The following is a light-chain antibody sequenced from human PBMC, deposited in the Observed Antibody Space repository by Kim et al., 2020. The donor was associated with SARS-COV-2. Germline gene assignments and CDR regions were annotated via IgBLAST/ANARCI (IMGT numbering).Light chain of an antibody. Sequence: DIQLTQPPSFLSASVGDRVTITCRASQGISTYLAWFHQKPGKAPNLLIYSASTLQSGVPSRFSGSGSGTEFTLTITSLQPEDSATYYCQHLNSYPLTFGGGTKVDIK. CDR2: SAS. V-gene: IGKV1-9*01. J-gene: IGKJ4*01. CDR1: QGISTY. CDR3: QHLNSYPLT.